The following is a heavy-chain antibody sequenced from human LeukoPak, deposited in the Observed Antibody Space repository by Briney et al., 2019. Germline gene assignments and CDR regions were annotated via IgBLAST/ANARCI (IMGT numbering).Heavy chain of an antibody. CDR3: AKAVGFTVTTWFDY. V-gene: IGHV3-23*01. Sequence: GGSLRLSCAASGLTISSNCMSWVRQAPGKGLQWVSDISGSGDSTSYADSVKGRFTISRDNSKNTLYLQMNSLRAEDTAVYYCAKAVGFTVTTWFDYWGQGTLVTVSS. D-gene: IGHD4-17*01. CDR1: GLTISSNC. J-gene: IGHJ4*02. CDR2: ISGSGDST.